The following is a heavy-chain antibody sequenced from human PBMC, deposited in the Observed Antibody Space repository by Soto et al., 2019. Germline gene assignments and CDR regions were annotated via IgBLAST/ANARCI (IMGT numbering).Heavy chain of an antibody. Sequence: SVKFSCQTSGGTFSSYAISWVPQAPGQGLEWMGGIIPIFGTANYAQKFQGRVTITADKSTSTAYMELSSLRSEDTAVYYCEIDLWVGPLRSRPYPDAIDVWCPG. CDR3: EIDLWVGPLRSRPYPDAIDV. CDR2: IIPIFGTA. V-gene: IGHV1-69*06. D-gene: IGHD6-6*01. J-gene: IGHJ6*02. CDR1: GGTFSSYA.